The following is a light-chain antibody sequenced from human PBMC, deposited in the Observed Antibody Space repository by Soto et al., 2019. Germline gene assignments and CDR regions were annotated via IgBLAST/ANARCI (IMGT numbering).Light chain of an antibody. Sequence: DIQMTQSPSSVSASVGDRVTITCRASQGISSRLAWYQQKPGKAPNLLTYAASSLQSGVPSRFSGSESETDFTLTIGSLQPEDFATYYCQQSNSFPLTFGEGTKVEIK. CDR1: QGISSR. J-gene: IGKJ4*01. CDR3: QQSNSFPLT. CDR2: AAS. V-gene: IGKV1-12*01.